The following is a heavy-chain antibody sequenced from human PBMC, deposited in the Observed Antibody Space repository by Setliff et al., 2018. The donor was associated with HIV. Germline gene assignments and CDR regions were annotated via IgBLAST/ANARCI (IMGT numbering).Heavy chain of an antibody. Sequence: GGSLRLSCAASGFTFSSYAMSWVRQTPEKGLEWVSIITSGGSTYYADSAEGRFIISRDNSQNTLYLQMNSLRADDTAIYYCAKGFRPVDTALVSGPTYWGQGIQVTVSS. CDR3: AKGFRPVDTALVSGPTY. D-gene: IGHD5-18*01. J-gene: IGHJ4*02. CDR2: ITSGGST. V-gene: IGHV3-23*01. CDR1: GFTFSSYA.